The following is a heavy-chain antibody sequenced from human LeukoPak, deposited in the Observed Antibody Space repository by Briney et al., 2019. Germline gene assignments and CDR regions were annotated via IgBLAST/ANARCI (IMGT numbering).Heavy chain of an antibody. J-gene: IGHJ6*03. Sequence: GGSLRLSCAASGFTFSSYGMHWVRQAPGKGLEWVAVISYDGSNKYYADSVKGRFTISRDNSKNTLYLQMNSLRAEDTAVYYCAIIGESTPGYSSSWHSYYYMDVWGKGTTVTISS. CDR2: ISYDGSNK. CDR1: GFTFSSYG. D-gene: IGHD6-13*01. V-gene: IGHV3-30*03. CDR3: AIIGESTPGYSSSWHSYYYMDV.